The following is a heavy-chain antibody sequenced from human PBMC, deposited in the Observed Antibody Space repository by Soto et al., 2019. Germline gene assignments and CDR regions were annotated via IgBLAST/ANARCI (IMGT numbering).Heavy chain of an antibody. CDR2: INHSGST. CDR1: GGSFSGYY. CDR3: ARRSGWKRNWFDP. V-gene: IGHV4-34*01. D-gene: IGHD6-19*01. Sequence: SETLSLTCAVYGGSFSGYYWSWIRQPPGKGLEWIGEINHSGSTNYNPSLKSRVTISVDTSKNQFSLKLSSVTAADTAVYYCARRSGWKRNWFDPWGQGTLVTVSS. J-gene: IGHJ5*02.